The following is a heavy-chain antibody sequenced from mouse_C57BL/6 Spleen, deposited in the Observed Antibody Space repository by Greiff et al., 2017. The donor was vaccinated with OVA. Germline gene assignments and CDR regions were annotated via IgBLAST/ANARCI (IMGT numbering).Heavy chain of an antibody. V-gene: IGHV1-69*01. CDR1: GYTFTSYW. CDR2: IDPSDSYT. Sequence: QVQLKQPGAELVMPGASVKLSCKASGYTFTSYWMHWVKQRPGQGLEWIGEIDPSDSYTNYNQKFKGKSTLTVDKSSSTAYMQLSSLTSEDSAVYYCARVRVYDYDGFDYWGQGTTLTVSS. J-gene: IGHJ2*01. D-gene: IGHD2-4*01. CDR3: ARVRVYDYDGFDY.